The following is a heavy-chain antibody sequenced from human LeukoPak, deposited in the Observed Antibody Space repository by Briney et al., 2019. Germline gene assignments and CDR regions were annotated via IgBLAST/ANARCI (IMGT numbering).Heavy chain of an antibody. Sequence: GRSLRLSCAASGFTFSSYAMHWVRQAPGKGLEWVAVISYDGSNKYYADSVKGRFTISRDNSKNTLYLQMNSPRAEDTAVYYCARDDYYGSGSYLGSFDYWGQGTLVTVSS. CDR3: ARDDYYGSGSYLGSFDY. D-gene: IGHD3-10*01. CDR1: GFTFSSYA. V-gene: IGHV3-30*04. J-gene: IGHJ4*02. CDR2: ISYDGSNK.